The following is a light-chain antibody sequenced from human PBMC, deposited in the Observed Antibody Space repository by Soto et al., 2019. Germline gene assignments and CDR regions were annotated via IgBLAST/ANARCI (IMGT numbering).Light chain of an antibody. V-gene: IGKV3-15*01. J-gene: IGKJ1*01. CDR3: QQYNNWWT. CDR1: QSVGSN. CDR2: GAS. Sequence: EIVMTQSPATLSVSPGERATLSCRASQSVGSNLAWYQQKPGQAPRLLIYGASTRATGIPARFSGSGSGTEFTLTISSLQSEDFAVYYGQQYNNWWTFGQGTKVDIK.